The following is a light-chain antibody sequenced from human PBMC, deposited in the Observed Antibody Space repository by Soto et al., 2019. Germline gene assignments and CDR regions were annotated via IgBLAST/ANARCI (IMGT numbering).Light chain of an antibody. CDR2: AAS. CDR1: QGISSY. V-gene: IGKV1-9*01. J-gene: IGKJ4*01. Sequence: DIQLTQSPSFLSASVGGRVTITCRANQGISSYLAWYQQKPGRAPKLLIYAASTLQSGVPSRFSGSGFGTEFTLTISSLQPEDFATYYCLQVKSYPLTFGGGTKVEIK. CDR3: LQVKSYPLT.